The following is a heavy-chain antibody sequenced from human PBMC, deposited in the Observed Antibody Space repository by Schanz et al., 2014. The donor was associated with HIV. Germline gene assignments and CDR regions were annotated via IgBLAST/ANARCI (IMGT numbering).Heavy chain of an antibody. D-gene: IGHD2-15*01. V-gene: IGHV1-69*01. CDR3: ARGANCSGGSCPPRWFDP. Sequence: QVQLVQSGAEVKKPGSSVKVSCRASGGTFNTFLITWVRQAPGHGPEWMGGIIPILGTTNYAQSPRGRVTITADGSTTTAYMELPSLRYEDTAVYYCARGANCSGGSCPPRWFDPWGQGTLVTVSS. J-gene: IGHJ5*02. CDR1: GGTFNTFL. CDR2: IIPILGTT.